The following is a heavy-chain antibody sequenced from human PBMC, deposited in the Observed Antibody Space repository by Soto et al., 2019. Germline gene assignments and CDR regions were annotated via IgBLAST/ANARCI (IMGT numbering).Heavy chain of an antibody. J-gene: IGHJ3*02. CDR3: TALGNYGDFPRRVSGSYSGGFDI. V-gene: IGHV3-15*07. CDR2: IKSKTDGGTT. Sequence: GGSLRLSCAASGFTFSNAWMNWVRQAPGKGLEWVGRIKSKTDGGTTDYAAPVKGRFTISRDDSKNTLYLQMNSLKTEDTAVYYCTALGNYGDFPRRVSGSYSGGFDIWGQGTMVTVSS. D-gene: IGHD1-26*01. CDR1: GFTFSNAW.